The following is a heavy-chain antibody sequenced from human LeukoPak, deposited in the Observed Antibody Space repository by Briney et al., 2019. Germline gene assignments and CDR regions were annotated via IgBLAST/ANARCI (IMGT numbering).Heavy chain of an antibody. CDR2: INHSGST. CDR1: GGSFSGYY. Sequence: PSETLSLTCAVYGGSFSGYYWSWIRQPPGKGLEWIGEINHSGSTNYNPSLKSRVTISVDTSKNQFSLKLSSVTAADTAVYYCARELRYFDWWYFDYWGQGTLVTVSS. D-gene: IGHD3-9*01. CDR3: ARELRYFDWWYFDY. V-gene: IGHV4-34*01. J-gene: IGHJ4*02.